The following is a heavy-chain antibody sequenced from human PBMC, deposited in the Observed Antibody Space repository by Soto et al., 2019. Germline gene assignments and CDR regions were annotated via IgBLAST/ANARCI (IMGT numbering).Heavy chain of an antibody. V-gene: IGHV2-5*02. D-gene: IGHD4-17*01. J-gene: IGHJ5*02. CDR2: IYWDDDN. CDR1: GFSLSTSGVG. CDR3: AHRRWVYGDCGWFDP. Sequence: QITLKESGPTLVKPTQTLTLTCTFSGFSLSTSGVGVGWIRQPPGKALEWHALIYWDDDNRYSPYLKSRLTITKDTSKNQVVLTRTAMDPLDTATYYCAHRRWVYGDCGWFDPWGQGTLVTVSS.